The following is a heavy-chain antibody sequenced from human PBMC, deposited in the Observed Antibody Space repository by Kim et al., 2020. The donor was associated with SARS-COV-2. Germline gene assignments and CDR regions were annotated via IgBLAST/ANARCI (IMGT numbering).Heavy chain of an antibody. D-gene: IGHD2-15*01. CDR3: ATSVVVAATTPHWFDP. V-gene: IGHV1-2*06. J-gene: IGHJ5*02. CDR1: GYTFTGYY. CDR2: INPNSGGT. Sequence: ASVKVSCKASGYTFTGYYMHWVRQAPGQGLEWMGRINPNSGGTNYAQKFQGRVTMTRDTSISTAYMELSRLRSDDTAVYYCATSVVVAATTPHWFDPWGQGTLVTVSS.